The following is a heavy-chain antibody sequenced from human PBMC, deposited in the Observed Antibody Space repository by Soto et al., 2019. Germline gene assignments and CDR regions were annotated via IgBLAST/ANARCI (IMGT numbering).Heavy chain of an antibody. Sequence: EVHLLESGGGLVQPGGSLSLSCAASGFTFSTYAMSWVRQAPGKGLEWVSGITGTSVSTYYADSVQGRFTISRDNSNSSLFLQMHSLRAESSALYYGAKLRGWVGVGANSGIDFDSWGPGTLVTVSS. V-gene: IGHV3-23*01. CDR1: GFTFSTYA. J-gene: IGHJ4*02. CDR2: ITGTSVST. D-gene: IGHD1-26*01. CDR3: AKLRGWVGVGANSGIDFDS.